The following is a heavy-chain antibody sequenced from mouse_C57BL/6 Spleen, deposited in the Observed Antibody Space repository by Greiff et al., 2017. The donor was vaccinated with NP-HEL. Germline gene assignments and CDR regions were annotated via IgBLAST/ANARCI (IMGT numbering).Heavy chain of an antibody. CDR3: TRAYSNFDY. CDR1: GYTFTDYE. D-gene: IGHD2-5*01. V-gene: IGHV1-15*01. CDR2: IYPETGGT. J-gene: IGHJ2*01. Sequence: VQLQQSGAELVRPGASVTLSCKASGYTFTDYEMHWVKQTPVHGLEWIGAIYPETGGTAYNQKFKGKAILTADKSSSTAYMELRSLTSEDSAVYYCTRAYSNFDYWGKGTTLTVSS.